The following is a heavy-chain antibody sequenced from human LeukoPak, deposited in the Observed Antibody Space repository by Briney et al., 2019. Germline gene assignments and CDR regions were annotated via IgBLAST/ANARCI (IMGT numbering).Heavy chain of an antibody. CDR2: IWYDGSNK. CDR1: GFTSSSYG. Sequence: GRSLRLSCAASGFTSSSYGMHWVRQAPGKGLEWVAVIWYDGSNKYYAGSVKGRFTISRDNSKNTLYLQMNSLRTEDTAVYYCAREEVGAPGDYWGQGTLVTVSS. CDR3: AREEVGAPGDY. V-gene: IGHV3-33*01. D-gene: IGHD1-26*01. J-gene: IGHJ4*02.